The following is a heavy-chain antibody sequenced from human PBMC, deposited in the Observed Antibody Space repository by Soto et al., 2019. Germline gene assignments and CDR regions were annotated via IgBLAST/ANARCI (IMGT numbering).Heavy chain of an antibody. D-gene: IGHD3-16*01. J-gene: IGHJ4*02. CDR3: AKDRLAGGFDY. CDR2: ISKSSSDN. CDR1: GFTFSSYC. V-gene: IGHV3-21*04. Sequence: PGGSLRLSCVASGFTFSSYCISWVRQAPGKGLEWVSDISKSSSDNYYADSVKGRFTISRDNAKNSLYLQMNSLRADDTAVYYCAKDRLAGGFDYWGQGTLVTVSS.